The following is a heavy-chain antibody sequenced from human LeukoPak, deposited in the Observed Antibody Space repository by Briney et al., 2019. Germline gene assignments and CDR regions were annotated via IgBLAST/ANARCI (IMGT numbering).Heavy chain of an antibody. J-gene: IGHJ3*02. V-gene: IGHV1-2*02. D-gene: IGHD2-15*01. CDR2: INPNSGGT. CDR3: ATSMWVALAFDM. CDR1: GHTFTGCY. Sequence: ASVKVSCKASGHTFTGCYMHWVRQAPGQGLEWMGRINPNSGGTNYAQKFQGRVTMTRDTSIGAAYMELSRLRSDDTAIYYCATSMWVALAFDMWGQGTMVTVSS.